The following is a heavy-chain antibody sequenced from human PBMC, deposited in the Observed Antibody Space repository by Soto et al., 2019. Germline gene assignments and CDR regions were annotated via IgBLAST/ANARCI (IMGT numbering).Heavy chain of an antibody. V-gene: IGHV3-66*01. CDR2: IYSGGST. CDR3: ARDPQALGIYYYMDV. Sequence: GGSLRLSCAASGFTVSSNYMSWVRQAPGKGLEWVSVIYSGGSTYYADSVKGRFTISRDNSKNTLYLQMNSLRAEDTAVYYCARDPQALGIYYYMDVWGKGTTVTVSS. J-gene: IGHJ6*03. CDR1: GFTVSSNY.